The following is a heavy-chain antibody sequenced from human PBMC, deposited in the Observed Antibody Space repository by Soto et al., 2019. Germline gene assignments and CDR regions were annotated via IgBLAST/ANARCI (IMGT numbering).Heavy chain of an antibody. Sequence: GGSLRLSCAASGLNFDDFGMHWVRQAPGKGREWVSSISFQSGTKQYADSVKGRFTISRDNAKNTPYLQMYSLRLADTAFYCCAKDVWAGKWKEGVLDCWGQGTLVTVSS. J-gene: IGHJ4*02. CDR2: ISFQSGTK. V-gene: IGHV3-9*01. D-gene: IGHD1-1*01. CDR1: GLNFDDFG. CDR3: AKDVWAGKWKEGVLDC.